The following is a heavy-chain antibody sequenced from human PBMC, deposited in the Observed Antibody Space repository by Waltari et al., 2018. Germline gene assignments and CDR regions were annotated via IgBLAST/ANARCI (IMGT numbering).Heavy chain of an antibody. CDR1: GGSISSYY. CDR3: ARGYCSGGSCGGWFDP. V-gene: IGHV4-59*01. Sequence: QVQLQESGPGLVKPSETLSLTCTVSGGSISSYYWSWIRQPPGKGLEWIGYIYYSGSTNYNPSLKSRVTISVDTSKNQFSLKLSSVTAADTAVYYCARGYCSGGSCGGWFDPWGQGTLVIVSS. CDR2: IYYSGST. D-gene: IGHD2-15*01. J-gene: IGHJ5*02.